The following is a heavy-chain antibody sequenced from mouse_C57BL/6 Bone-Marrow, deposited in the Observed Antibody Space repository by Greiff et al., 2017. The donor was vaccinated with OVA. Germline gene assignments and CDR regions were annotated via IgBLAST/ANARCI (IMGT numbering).Heavy chain of an antibody. CDR1: GYAFTNYL. CDR2: INPGSGGT. V-gene: IGHV1-54*01. CDR3: AGAAWFAY. J-gene: IGHJ3*01. Sequence: VQLVESGAELVRPGTSVKVSCKASGYAFTNYLIEWVKQRPGQGLEWIGVINPGSGGTNYNEKFKGKATLTADKSSSTAYMQLSSLTSEDSAVYFCAGAAWFAYWGQGTLVTVSA.